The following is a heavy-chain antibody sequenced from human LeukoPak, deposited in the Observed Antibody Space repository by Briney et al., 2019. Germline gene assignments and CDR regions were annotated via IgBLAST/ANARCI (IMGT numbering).Heavy chain of an antibody. J-gene: IGHJ4*02. V-gene: IGHV3-21*01. CDR1: GFTLSSYS. CDR2: FSSSRYI. Sequence: PGGSLRLSCAASGFTLSSYSMNWVRQAPGKGLEWVSSFSSSRYIYYSDSVKGRFTISRDNAKNSLYLQMNSLRADDTAVYYCARDSSGWSYSDYWGQGTLVTVSS. D-gene: IGHD6-19*01. CDR3: ARDSSGWSYSDY.